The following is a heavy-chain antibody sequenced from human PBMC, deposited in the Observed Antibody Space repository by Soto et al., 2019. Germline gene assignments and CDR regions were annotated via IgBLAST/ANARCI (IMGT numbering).Heavy chain of an antibody. D-gene: IGHD1-26*01. V-gene: IGHV2-5*02. CDR2: ILWDDDK. J-gene: IGHJ5*02. CDR1: GFSLSTSGEA. CDR3: AHMGGGSYNP. Sequence: QITLKESGPTLVKPTQPLTLTCTFSGFSLSTSGEAVGSIRQPPGTALEWLAHILWDDDKYYSPSLRNRLTITEDTSKSQVVLDMTNMDPVDTGIYYCAHMGGGSYNPWGQGTLVTVSS.